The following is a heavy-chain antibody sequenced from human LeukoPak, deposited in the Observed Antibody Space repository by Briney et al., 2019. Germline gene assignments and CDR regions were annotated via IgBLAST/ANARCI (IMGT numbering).Heavy chain of an antibody. CDR2: IYYSGST. Sequence: SETLSLTCTVSGGSISSSSYYWGWIRQPPGKXXXWIGSIYYSGSTYYNPSLKSRVTISVDTSKNQFSLKLSSVTAADTAVYYCARSLILTGYFGYWGQGTLVTVSS. J-gene: IGHJ4*02. CDR1: GGSISSSSYY. V-gene: IGHV4-39*01. CDR3: ARSLILTGYFGY. D-gene: IGHD3-9*01.